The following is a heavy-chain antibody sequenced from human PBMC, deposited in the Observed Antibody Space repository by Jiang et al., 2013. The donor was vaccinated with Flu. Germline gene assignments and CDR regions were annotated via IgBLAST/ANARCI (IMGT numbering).Heavy chain of an antibody. J-gene: IGHJ6*02. Sequence: GGGVVQPGRSLRLSCAASGFTFSSYGMHWVRQAPGKGLEWVAVISYDGSNKYYADSVKGRFTISRDNSKNTLYLQMNSLRAEDTAVYYCAKLHGDHGYYYYGMDVWGQGTTVTVSS. CDR3: AKLHGDHGYYYYGMDV. CDR2: ISYDGSNK. D-gene: IGHD4-17*01. CDR1: GFTFSSYG. V-gene: IGHV3-30*18.